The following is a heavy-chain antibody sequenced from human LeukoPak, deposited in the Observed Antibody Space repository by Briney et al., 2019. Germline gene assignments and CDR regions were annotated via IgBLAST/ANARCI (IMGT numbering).Heavy chain of an antibody. CDR3: GVITGTRGTMIIDY. CDR1: GGSFSGYY. J-gene: IGHJ4*02. V-gene: IGHV4-31*11. Sequence: SETLSLTCAVYGGSFSGYYWSWIRQHPGKGLEWIGYIYYSGSTYYNPSLKSRVTISVDTSKNQFSLKLSSVTAADTAVYYCGVITGTRGTMIIDYWGQGTLVTVSS. D-gene: IGHD1-7*01. CDR2: IYYSGST.